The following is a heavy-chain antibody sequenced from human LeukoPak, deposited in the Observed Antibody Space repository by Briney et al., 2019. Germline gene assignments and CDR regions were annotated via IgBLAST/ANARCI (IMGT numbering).Heavy chain of an antibody. V-gene: IGHV3-48*03. Sequence: GWSLRLSCAASGFTFSSYEMNWVRQAPGKGLEWVSYISSSGNTIYYADSVKGRFTISRDNAKNSLYLQMNSLRAEDTAVYYCTREEVVVLEALDIWGQGTMVTVSS. J-gene: IGHJ3*02. CDR2: ISSSGNTI. CDR1: GFTFSSYE. D-gene: IGHD2-2*01. CDR3: TREEVVVLEALDI.